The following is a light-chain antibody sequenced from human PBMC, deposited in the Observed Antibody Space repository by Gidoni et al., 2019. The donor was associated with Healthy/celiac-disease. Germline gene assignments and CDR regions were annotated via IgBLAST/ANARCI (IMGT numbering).Light chain of an antibody. CDR3: QQYNNWPPKT. J-gene: IGKJ1*01. Sequence: EIVLTQSPAPLSVSPGERATLSCMASQSVSSNLAWYQQKPGQAPRLLIYGASTRATGIPARFSGRGSGKEFTLTISSLQSEDLAVYYCQQYNNWPPKTFGQGTKVEIK. V-gene: IGKV3-15*01. CDR2: GAS. CDR1: QSVSSN.